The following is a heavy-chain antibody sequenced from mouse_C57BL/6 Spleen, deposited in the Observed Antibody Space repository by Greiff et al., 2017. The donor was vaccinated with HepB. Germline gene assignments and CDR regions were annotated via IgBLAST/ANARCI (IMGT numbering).Heavy chain of an antibody. CDR3: AREGGTVAFDY. J-gene: IGHJ2*01. CDR2: ISDGGSYT. Sequence: EVKVVESGGGLVKPGGSLKLSCAASGFTFSSYAMSWVRQTPEKRLEWVATISDGGSYTYYPDNVKGRFTISRDNAKNNLYLQMSQLKSEDTAMYYCAREGGTVAFDYWGQGTTLTVSS. CDR1: GFTFSSYA. V-gene: IGHV5-4*01. D-gene: IGHD4-1*01.